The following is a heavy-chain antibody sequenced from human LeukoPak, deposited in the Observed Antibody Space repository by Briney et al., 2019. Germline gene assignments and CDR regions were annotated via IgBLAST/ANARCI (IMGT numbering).Heavy chain of an antibody. J-gene: IGHJ5*02. D-gene: IGHD6-19*01. V-gene: IGHV3-30*01. CDR1: GFTFSGHS. CDR2: ISVDGTKT. CDR3: ARDLGGSGGKPFDL. Sequence: GGALRLSCEASGFTFSGHSIHWVRQAPGNGLEWVAVISVDGTKTYFADIVKGRFSISRENSKGSMPVQIKSLKPDDSAVYYCARDLGGSGGKPFDLWGQGTLVRVSS.